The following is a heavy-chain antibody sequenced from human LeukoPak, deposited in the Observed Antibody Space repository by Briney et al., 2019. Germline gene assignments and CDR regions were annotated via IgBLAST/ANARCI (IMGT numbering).Heavy chain of an antibody. J-gene: IGHJ5*02. D-gene: IGHD3-10*01. Sequence: ASVKVSCRASGYSFSTYYMNWVRQAPGHGLEWLGWVNTDSGGTNYAQKFLGRVTMTRDKANTTAYLELTGLTSDDTAVYYCTRHVVTLLRGVTQRRENWFDPWGQGTLVTVSS. CDR1: GYSFSTYY. V-gene: IGHV1-2*02. CDR2: VNTDSGGT. CDR3: TRHVVTLLRGVTQRRENWFDP.